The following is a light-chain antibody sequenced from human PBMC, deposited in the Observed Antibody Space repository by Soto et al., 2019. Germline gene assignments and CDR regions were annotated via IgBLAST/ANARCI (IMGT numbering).Light chain of an antibody. V-gene: IGKV3-15*01. CDR3: QPYNNWPLT. CDR2: DTS. Sequence: EEVLRQGPATLSVSPGECATLSCRASQGIGDTLAWYQHKPGQTPRLLIYDTSTRATGVPTRFSGSRSGAEFTLTINSLQSEDFAVYYCQPYNNWPLTFGGGTKVDIK. CDR1: QGIGDT. J-gene: IGKJ4*01.